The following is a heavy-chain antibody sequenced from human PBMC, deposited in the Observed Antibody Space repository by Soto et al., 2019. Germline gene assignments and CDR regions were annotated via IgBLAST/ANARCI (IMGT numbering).Heavy chain of an antibody. Sequence: ASVKVSCKVSGYTLTELSMHWVRQAPGKGLEWMGGFDPEDGETIYAQKFQGRVTITADESTSTAYMELSSLRSEDTAVYYCARKMTTRALGGSAFDIWGQGTMVTVSS. J-gene: IGHJ3*02. V-gene: IGHV1-24*01. CDR2: FDPEDGET. CDR1: GYTLTELS. CDR3: ARKMTTRALGGSAFDI. D-gene: IGHD4-4*01.